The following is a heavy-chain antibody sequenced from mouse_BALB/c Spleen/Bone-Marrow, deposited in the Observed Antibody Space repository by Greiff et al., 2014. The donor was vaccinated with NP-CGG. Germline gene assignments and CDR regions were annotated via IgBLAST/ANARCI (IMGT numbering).Heavy chain of an antibody. CDR1: GYVFTDFL. Sequence: QVQLQQSGAELVRPGTSLKVSCQASGYVFTDFLLEWVKQRPGQGLEWVGVINPGSGGTNNNEKFKDKATLTADRSSSTACMQLSSLTSDDSAVYFCARSRDYYDNNSFAYWGQGTLVTVSA. CDR2: INPGSGGT. D-gene: IGHD1-1*01. V-gene: IGHV1-54*03. CDR3: ARSRDYYDNNSFAY. J-gene: IGHJ3*01.